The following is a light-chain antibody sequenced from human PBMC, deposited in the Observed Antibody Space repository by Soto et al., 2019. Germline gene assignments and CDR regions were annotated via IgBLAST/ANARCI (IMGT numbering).Light chain of an antibody. J-gene: IGLJ3*02. CDR1: TSNIGSNY. V-gene: IGLV1-47*02. Sequence: QSVLTQPPSASGTPGQRVTISCSGSTSNIGSNYVYWYQHLPGTAPNLLIYSSIQRPSGVPDRFSGSKSGTSASLAISGLRSEDEGDYYCATWDDSMSAWVFGGGTKLTV. CDR2: SSI. CDR3: ATWDDSMSAWV.